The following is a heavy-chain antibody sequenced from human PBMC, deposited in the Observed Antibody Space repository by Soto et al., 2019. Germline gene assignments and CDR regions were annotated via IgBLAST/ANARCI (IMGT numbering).Heavy chain of an antibody. D-gene: IGHD1-26*01. J-gene: IGHJ5*02. Sequence: QVELVESGGGVVQPGRSLRLSCAASGFTCSNYAMHWVRQDPGKGLEWVSVIWSDGSTRYYADSVKGRFTVSRDNSKNTVHLQMNSLRAEDTAVYYCARDQTGSYPYNWFDPWGQGTLVTVSS. CDR3: ARDQTGSYPYNWFDP. CDR1: GFTCSNYA. CDR2: IWSDGSTR. V-gene: IGHV3-33*01.